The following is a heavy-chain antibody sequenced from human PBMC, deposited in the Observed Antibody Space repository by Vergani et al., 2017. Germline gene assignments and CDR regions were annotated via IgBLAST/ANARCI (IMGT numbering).Heavy chain of an antibody. V-gene: IGHV1-2*02. CDR1: GYTFTGYY. D-gene: IGHD3-3*01. CDR2: INPNSGGT. J-gene: IGHJ6*01. CDR3: ARINHRNFAGYYPFYYHHGYDG. Sequence: QVQLVQSGAEVKKPGASVKVSCKASGYTFTGYYMHWVRQAPGQGLEWMGWINPNSGGTNYAQKFQGRVTMTRDTSISTAYMELSRLRSDDTAVYYCARINHRNFAGYYPFYYHHGYDGWGPRTKVNVFS.